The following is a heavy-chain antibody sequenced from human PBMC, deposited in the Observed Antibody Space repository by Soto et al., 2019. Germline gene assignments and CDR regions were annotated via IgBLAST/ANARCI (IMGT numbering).Heavy chain of an antibody. Sequence: EVQLVESGGGLVQPGGSLRLSCAASGFTFSSYSMNWVRQAPGKGLEWVSYISSSSSTIYYADSVKGRFTISRDNAKNALDLQMNSLRDEDTAVYYCARGIYYYDSSGYYAYWGQGTLVTVSS. CDR2: ISSSSSTI. CDR3: ARGIYYYDSSGYYAY. D-gene: IGHD3-22*01. J-gene: IGHJ4*02. CDR1: GFTFSSYS. V-gene: IGHV3-48*02.